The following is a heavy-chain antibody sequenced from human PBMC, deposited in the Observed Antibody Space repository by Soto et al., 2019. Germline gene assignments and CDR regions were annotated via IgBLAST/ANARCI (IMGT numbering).Heavy chain of an antibody. J-gene: IGHJ6*02. V-gene: IGHV3-23*01. CDR2: ISGSGDST. D-gene: IGHD3-10*01. CDR1: GFTFSSYA. Sequence: PGGSLRLSCAASGFTFSSYAMSWVRQAPGKGLEWVSAISGSGDSTYYADSVKGRFTISRDNSKNTLYLQMNSLRAEDTAVYYCAKASEYGSGSYLVGMDVWGQGTTVTVSS. CDR3: AKASEYGSGSYLVGMDV.